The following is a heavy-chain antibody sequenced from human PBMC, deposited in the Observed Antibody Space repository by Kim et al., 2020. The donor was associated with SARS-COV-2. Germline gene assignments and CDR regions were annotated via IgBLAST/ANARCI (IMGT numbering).Heavy chain of an antibody. V-gene: IGHV4-31*03. CDR1: GGSITVGGYY. CDR3: ARRSVAALAPGPMDV. Sequence: SETLSLTCTVSGGSITVGGYYWSWVRQQPGKGLEWIGYTYYRGTTYYNASLKSRLSISIDTSKEQFSLHLTSVTVADTAKYYCARRSVAALAPGPMDVWGQGTTVPVSS. J-gene: IGHJ6*02. CDR2: TYYRGTT.